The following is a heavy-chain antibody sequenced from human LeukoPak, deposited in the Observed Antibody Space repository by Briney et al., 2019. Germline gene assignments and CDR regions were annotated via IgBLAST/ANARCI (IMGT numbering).Heavy chain of an antibody. D-gene: IGHD3-10*01. Sequence: GSLRLSCAASGFTVSSNYMSWVRQAPGKGLEWIGYIYYSGSTNYNPSLKSRVTISVDTSKNQFSLKLSSVTAADTAVYYCARGRSSMVRGYYYYYMDVWGKGTTVTISS. CDR2: IYYSGST. J-gene: IGHJ6*03. V-gene: IGHV4-59*02. CDR3: ARGRSSMVRGYYYYYMDV. CDR1: GFTVSSNY.